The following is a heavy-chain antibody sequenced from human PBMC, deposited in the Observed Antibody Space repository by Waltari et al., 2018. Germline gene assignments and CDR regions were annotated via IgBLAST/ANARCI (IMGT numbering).Heavy chain of an antibody. CDR2: ITGSGDST. CDR1: GFTFGHCA. D-gene: IGHD3-9*01. CDR3: AKDWRRLLEYLDWLLFALDD. Sequence: EVQLLESGGGLVQPGGSLRLTCAASGFTFGHCAMSLVRRVPGKGLEWVSAITGSGDSTHYAESVKGRFTISRDNSKNTLYLQMNSLRAEDTAIYYCAKDWRRLLEYLDWLLFALDDWGQGSLVTVSS. V-gene: IGHV3-23*01. J-gene: IGHJ4*02.